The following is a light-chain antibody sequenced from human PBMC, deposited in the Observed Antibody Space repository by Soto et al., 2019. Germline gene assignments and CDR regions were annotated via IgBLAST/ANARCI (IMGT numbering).Light chain of an antibody. J-gene: IGKJ1*01. Sequence: LTQSPGTLSLSRWERATLSCRASRSFASSYLGWYQQKPGQAPRLLIYDVSKRATGTPARFSGGGSGTDFTLTIRSLEPEDSGVYYCQQSGSSPRTFGQGTKVDIK. CDR2: DVS. CDR1: RSFASSY. CDR3: QQSGSSPRT. V-gene: IGKV3-20*01.